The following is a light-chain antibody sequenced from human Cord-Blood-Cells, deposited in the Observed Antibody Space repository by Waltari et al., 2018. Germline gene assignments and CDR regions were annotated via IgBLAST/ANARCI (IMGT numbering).Light chain of an antibody. J-gene: IGLJ2*01. V-gene: IGLV1-51*01. CDR3: GTWDSSLSAVV. CDR1: SSNMGNNH. Sequence: QSVLTQPPSPSAAPGQMVAITCSGSSSNMGNNHVSWYQQLPGTAPKLLIYDNKKRPAGIPDRFSCSKSGTSATLGSTGLQTGDEADYYCGTWDSSLSAVVFGGGTKLTVL. CDR2: DNK.